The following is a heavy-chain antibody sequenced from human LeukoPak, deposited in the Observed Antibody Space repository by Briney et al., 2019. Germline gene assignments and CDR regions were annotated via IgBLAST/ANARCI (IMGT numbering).Heavy chain of an antibody. J-gene: IGHJ3*02. V-gene: IGHV4-34*01. CDR2: INHSGST. CDR3: VRHVARAFDI. Sequence: PSETLSLACAVYGGSFTNYYWSWIRQPPGKGLEWIGEINHSGSTKYNPSLKSRVTISIDTSKNQLSLKLSSVTAADTAVYSCVRHVARAFDIWGQGTKVTVSS. CDR1: GGSFTNYY.